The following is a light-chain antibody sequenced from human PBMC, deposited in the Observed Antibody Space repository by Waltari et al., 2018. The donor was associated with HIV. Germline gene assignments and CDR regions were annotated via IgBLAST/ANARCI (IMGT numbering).Light chain of an antibody. CDR2: DAS. Sequence: EIVLTQSPATLSLSPGERATLSCRASQSVSSYLAWYQQKPGQAPRLLIYDASNRATGIPARFSGSGSGTDFTLTISSLQSEDFAVYYCQQYNAWPRTFGQGTKVEIK. CDR3: QQYNAWPRT. V-gene: IGKV3-11*01. CDR1: QSVSSY. J-gene: IGKJ1*01.